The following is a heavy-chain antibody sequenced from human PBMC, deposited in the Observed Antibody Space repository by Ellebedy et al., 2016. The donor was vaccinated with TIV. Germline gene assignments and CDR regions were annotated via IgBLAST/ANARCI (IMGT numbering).Heavy chain of an antibody. D-gene: IGHD2-21*01. CDR3: ARGFYSYFCDY. J-gene: IGHJ4*02. V-gene: IGHV3-30*03. CDR2: MSFDGSDK. Sequence: EGSLRLSCAASGFTFGSYGMHWVRQAPGKGLEWVATMSFDGSDKDYADSVKGRFTISRDNSKKTLYLEISSLRPEDTGIYYCARGFYSYFCDYWGQGTLVTVSA. CDR1: GFTFGSYG.